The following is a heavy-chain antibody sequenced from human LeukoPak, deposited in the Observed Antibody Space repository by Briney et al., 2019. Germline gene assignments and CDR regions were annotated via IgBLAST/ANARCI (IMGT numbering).Heavy chain of an antibody. CDR2: IYYSGST. J-gene: IGHJ5*02. D-gene: IGHD3-22*01. V-gene: IGHV4-39*01. CDR3: ARLYYDSSGYYWFDP. Sequence: SETLSLTCTVSGGPISSSSYYWGWIRQPPGKGLEWIGSIYYSGSTYYNPSLKSRVTISVDTSKNQFSLKLSSVTAADTAVYYCARLYYDSSGYYWFDPWGQGTLVTVSS. CDR1: GGPISSSSYY.